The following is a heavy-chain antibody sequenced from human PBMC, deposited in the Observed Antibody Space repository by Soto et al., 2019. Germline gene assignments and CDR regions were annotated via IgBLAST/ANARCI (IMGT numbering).Heavy chain of an antibody. J-gene: IGHJ4*02. CDR2: IYYSGST. D-gene: IGHD6-13*01. CDR3: ARYRSSSSSSYYFDY. V-gene: IGHV4-59*01. Sequence: SETLSLTCTVSGDSITSYYWSWIRQPPGKGLEWIAYIYYSGSTNYNPSLKSRVTISVDTSKNQFSLKLTSMTAADTAVYYCARYRSSSSSSYYFDYWGQGKLVTVSS. CDR1: GDSITSYY.